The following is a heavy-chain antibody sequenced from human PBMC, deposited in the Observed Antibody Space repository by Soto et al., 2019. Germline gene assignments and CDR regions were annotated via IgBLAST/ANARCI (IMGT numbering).Heavy chain of an antibody. Sequence: EVKLLESGGGLVEPGGSLRLSCAASGFTFSSYVMSWVRQAPGKGLEWVSAVSGSGGSKYYADSVRGRFTISRDNSKNTLYLQVNSLRAEDTAVYYCAKAQTRYDFWSGFTTPFDYWGQGTLVTVSS. CDR1: GFTFSSYV. CDR3: AKAQTRYDFWSGFTTPFDY. J-gene: IGHJ4*02. V-gene: IGHV3-23*01. D-gene: IGHD3-3*01. CDR2: VSGSGGSK.